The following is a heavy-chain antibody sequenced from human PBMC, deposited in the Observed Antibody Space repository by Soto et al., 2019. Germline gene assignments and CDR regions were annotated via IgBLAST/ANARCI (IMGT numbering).Heavy chain of an antibody. Sequence: GASVKVSCKASGYTFTSYGISWVRQAPGQGLEWMGWISAYNGNTNYAQKLQGRVTMTTDTSTSTAYMELRSLRSDDTAVYYCARDPQTSYSSSWYRGAFDIWGQGTMVTVSS. CDR2: ISAYNGNT. CDR1: GYTFTSYG. D-gene: IGHD6-13*01. CDR3: ARDPQTSYSSSWYRGAFDI. J-gene: IGHJ3*02. V-gene: IGHV1-18*01.